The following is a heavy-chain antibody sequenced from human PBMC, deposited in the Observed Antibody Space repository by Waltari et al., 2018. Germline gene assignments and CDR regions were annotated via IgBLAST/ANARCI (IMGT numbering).Heavy chain of an antibody. V-gene: IGHV4-38-2*01. Sequence: QVQLQESGPGLVKPSETLSLTCDVSGYSISSGYYWGWIRQPPGKGLEWIGSISHSGSTYQTPSLKMRLTISLDTSKNQFSLKLSSVTAADTAVFYCARHPEQLVGYWYFDLWGRGTLVSVSS. CDR2: ISHSGST. D-gene: IGHD6-6*01. CDR1: GYSISSGYY. CDR3: ARHPEQLVGYWYFDL. J-gene: IGHJ2*01.